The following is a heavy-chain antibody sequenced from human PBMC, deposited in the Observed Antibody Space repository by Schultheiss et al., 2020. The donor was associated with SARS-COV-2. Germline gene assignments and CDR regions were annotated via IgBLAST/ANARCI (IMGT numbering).Heavy chain of an antibody. Sequence: SQTLSLTCTVSGGSISSGGYYWSWIRQHPGKGLEWIGRVYSSGTTNYNPSLKSRVTMSVDTSKNQFSLKLSSVTAADTAVYYCARQGWIVGATTLSYYYYMDVWGKGTTVTVSS. J-gene: IGHJ6*03. D-gene: IGHD1-26*01. CDR2: VYSSGTT. CDR3: ARQGWIVGATTLSYYYYMDV. V-gene: IGHV4-61*02. CDR1: GGSISSGGYY.